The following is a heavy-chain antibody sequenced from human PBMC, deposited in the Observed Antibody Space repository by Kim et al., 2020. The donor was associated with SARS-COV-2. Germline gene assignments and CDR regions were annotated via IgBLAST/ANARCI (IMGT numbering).Heavy chain of an antibody. V-gene: IGHV3-33*06. D-gene: IGHD4-17*01. Sequence: GGSLRLSFAASGFTFSSYGMHWVRQAPGKGLEWVAVIGNDGSNKYYADSVKGRFTISRDNSKNTLYLQMNSLRAEDTAVYYCAKDQSGDPYYFDYWGQGTLVTVSS. J-gene: IGHJ4*02. CDR2: IGNDGSNK. CDR1: GFTFSSYG. CDR3: AKDQSGDPYYFDY.